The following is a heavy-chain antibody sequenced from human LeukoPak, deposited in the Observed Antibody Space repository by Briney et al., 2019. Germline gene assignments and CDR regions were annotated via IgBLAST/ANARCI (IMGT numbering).Heavy chain of an antibody. V-gene: IGHV3-74*03. Sequence: GGSLRLSCAASGFTFSSYWMHWVRQAPGKGLVWVSRINSDGSSTTYADSVKGRFTISRDNAKSTLYLQMNSLRAEDTAVYYCTRGRVVTNFDYWGQGTLVTVSS. D-gene: IGHD4-23*01. CDR2: INSDGSST. J-gene: IGHJ4*02. CDR3: TRGRVVTNFDY. CDR1: GFTFSSYW.